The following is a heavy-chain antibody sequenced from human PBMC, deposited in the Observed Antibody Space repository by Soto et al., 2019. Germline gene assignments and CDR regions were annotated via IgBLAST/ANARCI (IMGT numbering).Heavy chain of an antibody. CDR2: IAPYDGNT. D-gene: IGHD2-2*01. J-gene: IGHJ4*02. CDR3: ARSYCNSTTCPRDGEDY. Sequence: SAEPSCEESRLTKRSRAISSARQSTKQGLEWMGWIAPYDGNTKYAQKLQGRLTMTTDTSTTTAYMELRSLRSDDTAVYYCARSYCNSTTCPRDGEDYWGQGTLVTVSS. CDR1: RLTKRSRA. V-gene: IGHV1-18*01.